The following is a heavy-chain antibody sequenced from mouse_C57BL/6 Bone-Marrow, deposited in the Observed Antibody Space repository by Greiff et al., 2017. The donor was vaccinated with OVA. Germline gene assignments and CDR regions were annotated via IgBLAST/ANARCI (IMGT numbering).Heavy chain of an antibody. J-gene: IGHJ1*03. Sequence: EVLLVESGGGLVKPGGSLKLSCAASGFTFSSYAMSWVRQTPEKRLEWVATISDGGSYTYYPDNVKGRFTISRDNAKNNLYLQMSHLKSEDTAMFYCASSRLLNFDVWGTGTTVTVSS. CDR3: ASSRLLNFDV. D-gene: IGHD1-1*01. CDR2: ISDGGSYT. V-gene: IGHV5-4*01. CDR1: GFTFSSYA.